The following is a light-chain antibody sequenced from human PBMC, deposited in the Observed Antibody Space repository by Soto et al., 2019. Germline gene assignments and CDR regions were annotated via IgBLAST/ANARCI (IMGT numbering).Light chain of an antibody. Sequence: DIQMTQSPSTLSASVGDRVTITCRASQSISASLAWYQQKPGKAPNLLIYKASTLESGVPSRFSGSGSGTEFTLTISSLQPDDFATYYCQQYKTYSGTFGPGTKVAI. CDR2: KAS. CDR1: QSISAS. J-gene: IGKJ3*01. V-gene: IGKV1-5*03. CDR3: QQYKTYSGT.